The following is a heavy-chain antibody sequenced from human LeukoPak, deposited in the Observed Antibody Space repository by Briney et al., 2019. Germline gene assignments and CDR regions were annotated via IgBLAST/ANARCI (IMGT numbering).Heavy chain of an antibody. CDR2: IYSGGST. J-gene: IGHJ5*02. Sequence: GGSLRLSCAASGFTVSTNYMSWVRQAPGKGLEWVSVIYSGGSTYYADSVKGRFTISRDNSKNTLYLQMNSLRAEDTAVYYCARDSGSSGWYKWFVPWGQGTLVTVSS. V-gene: IGHV3-66*01. D-gene: IGHD6-19*01. CDR3: ARDSGSSGWYKWFVP. CDR1: GFTVSTNY.